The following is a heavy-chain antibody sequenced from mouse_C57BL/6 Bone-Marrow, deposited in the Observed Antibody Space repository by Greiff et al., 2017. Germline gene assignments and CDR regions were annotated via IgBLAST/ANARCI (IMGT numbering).Heavy chain of an antibody. CDR1: GYTFTSYW. V-gene: IGHV1-55*01. CDR3: ARGGIRREYYFDI. J-gene: IGHJ2*01. CDR2: IYPGSGST. D-gene: IGHD2-12*01. Sequence: VQLQQPGAELVKPGASVKMSCKASGYTFTSYWITWVKPRPGQGLAWIGDIYPGSGSTNYNEKFKSKATLTVDTSSSTAYMQLSILTSEDSAVYYCARGGIRREYYFDIWGQGTTLTVSS.